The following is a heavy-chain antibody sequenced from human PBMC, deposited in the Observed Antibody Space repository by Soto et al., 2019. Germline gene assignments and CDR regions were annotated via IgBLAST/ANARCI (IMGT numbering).Heavy chain of an antibody. D-gene: IGHD2-15*01. Sequence: GESLKISCKGSGYSFTSYWIGWVRQMPGKGLESMGIIYPGDSDTRYSPSFQGQVTISADKSISTAYLQWSSLKASDTAMYYCARIGYCSGGSCQGGETSWFDPWGQGTLVTVSS. CDR2: IYPGDSDT. V-gene: IGHV5-51*01. J-gene: IGHJ5*02. CDR1: GYSFTSYW. CDR3: ARIGYCSGGSCQGGETSWFDP.